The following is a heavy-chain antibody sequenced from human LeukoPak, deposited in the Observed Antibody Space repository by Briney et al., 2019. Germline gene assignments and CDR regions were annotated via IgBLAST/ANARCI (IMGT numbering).Heavy chain of an antibody. CDR1: GYTFTTYK. J-gene: IGHJ4*02. CDR2: LNPSGSGT. CDR3: AKDGGTYSADY. Sequence: ASVKVSCKASGYTFTTYKMHWVRQAPGQGLEWMGILNPSGSGTRNAREFQGRVTMTRDTSTSTVYMELSSLRSEDTAVYYCAKDGGTYSADYWGQGTLVTVSS. V-gene: IGHV1-46*01. D-gene: IGHD1-26*01.